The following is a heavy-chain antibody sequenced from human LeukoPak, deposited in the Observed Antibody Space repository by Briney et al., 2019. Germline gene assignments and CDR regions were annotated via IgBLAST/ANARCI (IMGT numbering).Heavy chain of an antibody. J-gene: IGHJ5*02. V-gene: IGHV3-48*04. Sequence: PGGSLRLSCAASGFTFSSYWMNWVRQAPGKGLEWVSYISSSGSTIYYADSVKGRFTISRDNAKNSLYLQMNSLRAEDTAVYYCARDLGREYYYDSSGYPEAWGQGTLVTVSS. CDR2: ISSSGSTI. CDR1: GFTFSSYW. D-gene: IGHD3-22*01. CDR3: ARDLGREYYYDSSGYPEA.